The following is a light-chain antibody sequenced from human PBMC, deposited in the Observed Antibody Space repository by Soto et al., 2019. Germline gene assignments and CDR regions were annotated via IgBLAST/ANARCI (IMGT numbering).Light chain of an antibody. Sequence: QSVLTQPPSASGSPGQSVTISCTGTSSDVGGYHYVSWYQQHPGKAPKLMIFEVSERPSGVPDRFSGSKSGNTASLTVSGLQAEDEADYYCSSYADTNNLIFGGGTKLTVL. CDR1: SSDVGGYHY. CDR3: SSYADTNNLI. V-gene: IGLV2-8*01. J-gene: IGLJ2*01. CDR2: EVS.